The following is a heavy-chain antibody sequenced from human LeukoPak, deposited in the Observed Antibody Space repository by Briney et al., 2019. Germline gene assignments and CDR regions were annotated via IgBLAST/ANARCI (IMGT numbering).Heavy chain of an antibody. CDR1: GVSITSGNYY. J-gene: IGHJ4*02. CDR2: VFNSGST. CDR3: ARGSPVAGL. D-gene: IGHD6-19*01. Sequence: SETLSLTCTVSGVSITSGNYYWTWIRQPAGKGLEWIGRVFNSGSTNYNPSLKSRLTMSVDTSKNQFSLKLSSVTAADTAVYYCARGSPVAGLWGQGTLVTVSS. V-gene: IGHV4-61*10.